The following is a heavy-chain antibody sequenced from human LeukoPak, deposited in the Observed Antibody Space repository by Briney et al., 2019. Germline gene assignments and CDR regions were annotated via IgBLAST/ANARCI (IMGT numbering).Heavy chain of an antibody. V-gene: IGHV4-4*07. D-gene: IGHD5-18*01. J-gene: IGHJ4*02. Sequence: SETLSLTCTVSGGSISSYYWSWIRQPAGKGLEWIGRIYTTGSTNYNPSLKSRVSMSIDTSKNQFSLKVSSVTAADTAVYYCARGPPPLGYSYGYLGIDYWGQGTLVTVSS. CDR1: GGSISSYY. CDR2: IYTTGST. CDR3: ARGPPPLGYSYGYLGIDY.